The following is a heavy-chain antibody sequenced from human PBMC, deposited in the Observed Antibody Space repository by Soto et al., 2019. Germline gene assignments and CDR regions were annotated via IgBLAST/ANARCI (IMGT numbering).Heavy chain of an antibody. CDR1: GGSMSNYY. CDR3: ARGYTTELGAYWARVNWCDT. D-gene: IGHD1-26*01. CDR2: IYDIGST. J-gene: IGHJ5*02. V-gene: IGHV4-59*01. Sequence: SETLSLTCTVSGGSMSNYYWSWIRQPPGKGLEWIGYIYDIGSTKYNPSLKSRVTMSVDTSRNQVSLNLTSETAADTAVYYCARGYTTELGAYWARVNWCDTWGQGTLVTVSS.